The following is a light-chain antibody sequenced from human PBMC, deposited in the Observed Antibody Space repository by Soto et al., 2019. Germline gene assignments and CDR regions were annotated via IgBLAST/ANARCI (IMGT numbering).Light chain of an antibody. V-gene: IGLV2-23*02. Sequence: QSVLTQPASVSGSPGQSITISCTGTSSDVGRYDLVSWYPHHPGEAPKLVLSRVDKRPSRLSNRFSGSKSGNTASLTISGLLPEDEADYFCCSYANNTALEYVFGPATKGTVL. CDR1: SSDVGRYDL. CDR3: CSYANNTALEYV. J-gene: IGLJ1*01. CDR2: RVD.